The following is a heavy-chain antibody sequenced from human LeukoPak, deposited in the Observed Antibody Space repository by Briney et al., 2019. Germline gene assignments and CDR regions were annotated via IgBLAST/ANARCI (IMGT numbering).Heavy chain of an antibody. CDR1: GGSISSGDDY. CDR3: ARDESGVFDY. Sequence: SQTLSLTCTVSGGSISSGDDYWTWIRQPPGKGLGWIGFIHSGGTTDYSPSLKSRVTMSVDASKNHFSLKLTSVTAADTAVYYCARDESGVFDYWGQGTLVTVSS. CDR2: IHSGGTT. D-gene: IGHD3-3*01. V-gene: IGHV4-61*03. J-gene: IGHJ4*02.